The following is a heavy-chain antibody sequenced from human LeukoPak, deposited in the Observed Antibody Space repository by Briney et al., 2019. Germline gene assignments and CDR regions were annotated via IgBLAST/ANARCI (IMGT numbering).Heavy chain of an antibody. Sequence: ASVKVSXKASGYTFTSYDINWVRQATGQGLEWMGWMNPNSGNTGYAQKFQGRVTITRNTSISTAYMELSSLRSEDTAVYYCAGPSSSWYSGAFDIWGQGTMVTVSS. V-gene: IGHV1-8*03. CDR2: MNPNSGNT. J-gene: IGHJ3*02. CDR1: GYTFTSYD. D-gene: IGHD6-13*01. CDR3: AGPSSSWYSGAFDI.